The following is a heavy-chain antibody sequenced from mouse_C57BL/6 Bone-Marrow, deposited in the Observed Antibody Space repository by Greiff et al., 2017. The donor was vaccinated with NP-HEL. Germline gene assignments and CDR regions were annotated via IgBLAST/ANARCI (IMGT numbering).Heavy chain of an antibody. V-gene: IGHV2-6*01. CDR1: GFSLTSYG. CDR3: ASEGTGTEFAY. CDR2: IWGVGST. Sequence: VKLKESGPGLVAPSQSLSITCTVSGFSLTSYGVDWVRQSPGKGLEWLGVIWGVGSTNYNSALKSRLSISKDNSKSQVFLKMNSLQTDDTAMYYCASEGTGTEFAYWGQGALVTVSA. J-gene: IGHJ3*01. D-gene: IGHD4-1*01.